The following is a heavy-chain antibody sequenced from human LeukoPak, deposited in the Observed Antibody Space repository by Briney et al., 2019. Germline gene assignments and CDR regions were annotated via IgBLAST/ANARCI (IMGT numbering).Heavy chain of an antibody. CDR1: GFTFRSYA. V-gene: IGHV3-23*01. CDR2: ISSGGDAT. Sequence: GGSLRLSCAASGFTFRSYAMSWVRQAPWKGLDWVSAISSGGDATYYADSVKGRFTISRDNSKNTLYLQMISLRAEDTAVYYCAKRDTNGRYYFDYWGQGALVTVSS. CDR3: AKRDTNGRYYFDY. J-gene: IGHJ4*02. D-gene: IGHD2-8*01.